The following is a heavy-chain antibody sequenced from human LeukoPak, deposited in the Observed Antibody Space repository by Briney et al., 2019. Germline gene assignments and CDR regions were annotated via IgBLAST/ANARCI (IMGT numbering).Heavy chain of an antibody. CDR1: GFTFSDHY. Sequence: GGSLRLSCAASGFTFSDHYLAWVRQAPGKGLEWVGRTRNKANSYTTEYAASVKGRFTISRDDSKNSLYLQMNSLKTEDTAVYYCARLYYYGSGSYYDPNWGQGTLVTVSS. CDR2: TRNKANSYTT. CDR3: ARLYYYGSGSYYDPN. J-gene: IGHJ4*02. D-gene: IGHD3-10*01. V-gene: IGHV3-72*01.